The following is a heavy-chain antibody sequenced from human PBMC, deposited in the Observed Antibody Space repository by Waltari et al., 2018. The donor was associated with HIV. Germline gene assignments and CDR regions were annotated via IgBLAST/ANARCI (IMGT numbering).Heavy chain of an antibody. CDR1: GFTFSSFW. CDR2: VKYDNSEM. J-gene: IGHJ4*02. CDR3: ARSHSGRFDY. D-gene: IGHD1-26*01. V-gene: IGHV3-7*01. Sequence: VESGGAWVQPGGSLTISCVASGFTFSSFWMTWVRQAPGRGPEWVANVKYDNSEMFYADSVRGRFTIFRDNSKKVVFLQMNNLTIDDSATYLCARSHSGRFDYWGQGTVVTVSS.